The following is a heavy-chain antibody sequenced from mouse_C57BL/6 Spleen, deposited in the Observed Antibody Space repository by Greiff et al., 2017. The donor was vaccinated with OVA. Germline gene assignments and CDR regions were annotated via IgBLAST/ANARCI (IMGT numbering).Heavy chain of an antibody. CDR2: IYPGDGDT. V-gene: IGHV1-80*01. CDR1: GYAFSSYW. J-gene: IGHJ4*01. CDR3: ARDSTGYAMDY. Sequence: VQLQQSGAELVKPGASVKISCKASGYAFSSYWMNWVKQRPGKGLEWIGQIYPGDGDTNYNGKFKGKATLTADKSSSTAYMQRSSLTSEDSAVYFCARDSTGYAMDYWGQGTSVTVSS. D-gene: IGHD1-1*01.